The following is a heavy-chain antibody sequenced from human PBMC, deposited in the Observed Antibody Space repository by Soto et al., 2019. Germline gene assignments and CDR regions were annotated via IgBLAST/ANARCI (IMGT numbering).Heavy chain of an antibody. D-gene: IGHD6-13*01. V-gene: IGHV1-2*04. CDR3: ARGIAGAAARGMDV. Sequence: ASVKVSCKASGYTFTGYYMHWVRQAPGQGLEWMGWINPNSGGTNYAQKFQGWVTMTRDTSISTAYMELSRLRSDDTAVYYCARGIAGAAARGMDVWGQGTTVTVSS. J-gene: IGHJ6*02. CDR2: INPNSGGT. CDR1: GYTFTGYY.